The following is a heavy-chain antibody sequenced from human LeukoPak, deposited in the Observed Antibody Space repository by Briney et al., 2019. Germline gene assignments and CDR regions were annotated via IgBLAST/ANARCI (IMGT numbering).Heavy chain of an antibody. V-gene: IGHV3-30*02. D-gene: IGHD3-9*01. CDR1: GFTFSSYG. CDR3: AKEGCFDWLPLGY. Sequence: GGSLRLSCAASGFTFSSYGMHWVRQAPGKGLEWVAFIRYDGSNKYYADSVKGRFTISRDNSKNTLYLQMNSLRAEDTAVYYCAKEGCFDWLPLGYWGQGTLVTVSS. CDR2: IRYDGSNK. J-gene: IGHJ4*02.